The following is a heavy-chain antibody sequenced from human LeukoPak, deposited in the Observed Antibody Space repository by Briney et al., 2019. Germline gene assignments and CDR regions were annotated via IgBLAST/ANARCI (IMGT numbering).Heavy chain of an antibody. Sequence: GGSLGLSCAASGFTFSSYPMHWVRKAPGKGLEWVAVISHDGGNREYVDSVKGRFTISRDDSKNTLYLQMNSLRAEDTAMYYCAKAQGSAFYDYWGQGTLVTVSS. CDR3: AKAQGSAFYDY. CDR2: ISHDGGNR. J-gene: IGHJ4*02. CDR1: GFTFSSYP. V-gene: IGHV3-30*04. D-gene: IGHD3-10*01.